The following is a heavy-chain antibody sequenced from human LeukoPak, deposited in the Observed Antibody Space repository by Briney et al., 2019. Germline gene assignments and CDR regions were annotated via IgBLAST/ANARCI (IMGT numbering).Heavy chain of an antibody. CDR1: GLTFNSYW. J-gene: IGHJ4*02. D-gene: IGHD1-26*01. CDR2: IKQDGSEK. V-gene: IGHV3-7*01. Sequence: GGSLRLSCAASGLTFNSYWMSWVRQAPGKGLEWVANIKQDGSEKNYVDSVKGRFTISRDNAKNSLYLQMNSLRAEDTAVYYCARDSRLVGATGGNDYWGQGTLVTVSS. CDR3: ARDSRLVGATGGNDY.